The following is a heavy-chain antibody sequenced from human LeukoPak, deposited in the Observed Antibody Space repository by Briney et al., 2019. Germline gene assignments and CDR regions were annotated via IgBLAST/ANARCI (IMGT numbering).Heavy chain of an antibody. CDR2: MNPNSGNT. Sequence: ASVKVSCKASGYTFTSYDINWVRQATGQGLEWMGWMNPNSGNTGYAQRFQGRVTITRNTSISTAYMDLSSLRSEDTAVYYCARRAVAYYYYYYMDVWGKGTTVTVSS. D-gene: IGHD6-19*01. CDR1: GYTFTSYD. CDR3: ARRAVAYYYYYYMDV. V-gene: IGHV1-8*03. J-gene: IGHJ6*03.